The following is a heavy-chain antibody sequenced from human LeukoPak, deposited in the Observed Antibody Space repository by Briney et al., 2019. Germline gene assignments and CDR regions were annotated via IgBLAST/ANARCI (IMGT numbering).Heavy chain of an antibody. D-gene: IGHD5-12*01. CDR3: ARDIPLPDIVATAYPGYYFDY. J-gene: IGHJ4*02. Sequence: ASVKVSCKASGYTFTSYYMHWVRQAPGQGLEWMGIINASGGSTSYAQKFQGRVTMTRDMSTSTVYMELSSLRSEDTAVYYCARDIPLPDIVATAYPGYYFDYWGQGTLVTVSS. CDR2: INASGGST. CDR1: GYTFTSYY. V-gene: IGHV1-46*01.